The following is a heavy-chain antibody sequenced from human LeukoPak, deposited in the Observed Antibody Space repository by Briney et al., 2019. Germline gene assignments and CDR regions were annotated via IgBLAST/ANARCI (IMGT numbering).Heavy chain of an antibody. CDR3: ATALPFQLVR. V-gene: IGHV4-34*01. D-gene: IGHD6-13*01. Sequence: SSETLSLTCAVYGGSFSGYYWSWIRQPPGKGLEWIGEIYHSGTTNYNPSLKSRVTISVDKSKNQFSLKLNSVTAADTAVYYCATALPFQLVRWGQGTLVTVSS. CDR1: GGSFSGYY. CDR2: IYHSGTT. J-gene: IGHJ4*02.